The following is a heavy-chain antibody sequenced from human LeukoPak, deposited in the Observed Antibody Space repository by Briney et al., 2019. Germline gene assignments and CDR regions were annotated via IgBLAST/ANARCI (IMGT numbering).Heavy chain of an antibody. CDR1: GYTFTGYY. CDR3: ARSQWETHFVY. CDR2: IIPILGIA. D-gene: IGHD1-26*01. V-gene: IGHV1-69*02. J-gene: IGHJ4*02. Sequence: ASVKVSCKASGYTFTGYYIHWVRQAPGQGLEWMGRIIPILGIANYAQKFQGRVTITADKSTSTAYMELSSLRSDDTAVYYCARSQWETHFVYWGQGTLVTVSS.